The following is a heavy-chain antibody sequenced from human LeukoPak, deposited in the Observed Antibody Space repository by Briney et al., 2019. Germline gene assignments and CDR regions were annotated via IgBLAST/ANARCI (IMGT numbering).Heavy chain of an antibody. V-gene: IGHV3-30*03. Sequence: SGGSLRLSCAASGFTFSSYGMHWVRQAPGKGLEWVVVTSSDGSNKFYADSVKGRFTIARDNSKNTLYLKMNSLRAEDTAVYYCARRDGAYSHPYDYWGQGTLVTVSS. CDR2: TSSDGSNK. J-gene: IGHJ4*02. CDR3: ARRDGAYSHPYDY. D-gene: IGHD4-23*01. CDR1: GFTFSSYG.